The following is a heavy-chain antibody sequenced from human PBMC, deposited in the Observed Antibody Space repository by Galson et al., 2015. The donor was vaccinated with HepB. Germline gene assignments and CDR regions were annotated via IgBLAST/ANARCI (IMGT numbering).Heavy chain of an antibody. CDR1: GFTFSSYE. J-gene: IGHJ4*02. CDR2: ISSSGSTI. CDR3: ARVGDYGSGMSPDY. Sequence: SLRLSCAASGFTFSSYEMNWVRQAPGKGLEWVSHISSSGSTIYYADSVKGRFTISRDNAKNSLYLQMNSLRAEDTAVYYCARVGDYGSGMSPDYWGQGTLVTVSS. V-gene: IGHV3-48*03. D-gene: IGHD3-10*01.